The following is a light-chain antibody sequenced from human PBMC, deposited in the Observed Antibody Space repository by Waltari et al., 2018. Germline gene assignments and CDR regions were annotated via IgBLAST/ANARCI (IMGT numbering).Light chain of an antibody. CDR1: SSDVDVYNS. J-gene: IGLJ1*01. V-gene: IGLV2-14*01. CDR2: EVI. CDR3: CSYTTSSLSYV. Sequence: QSALTQPASVSGSPGQSIAISCTGTSSDVDVYNSVSWYQQHPGKAPKPIIYEVITRPSGVANRCSGSTSGNTASLAISGLQPEDEADYYCCSYTTSSLSYVFGPGTKVTVL.